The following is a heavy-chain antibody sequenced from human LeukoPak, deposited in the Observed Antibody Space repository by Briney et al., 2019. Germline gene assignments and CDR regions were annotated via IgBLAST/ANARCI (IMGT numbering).Heavy chain of an antibody. CDR1: GFTLSSYE. V-gene: IGHV3-48*03. CDR3: AELGITMIGGV. D-gene: IGHD3-10*02. Sequence: GGSLRLSCAASGFTLSSYEMNWVRQAQGKGLEWVSYISSSGSTIYYADSVKGRFTISRDNAKNSLYLQMNSLRAEDTAVYYCAELGITMIGGVWGKGTTVTISS. J-gene: IGHJ6*04. CDR2: ISSSGSTI.